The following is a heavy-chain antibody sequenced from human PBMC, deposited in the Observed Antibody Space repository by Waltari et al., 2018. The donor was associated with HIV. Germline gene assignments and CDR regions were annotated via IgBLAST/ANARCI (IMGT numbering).Heavy chain of an antibody. J-gene: IGHJ4*02. CDR2: IYYSGST. Sequence: QLQLQESGPGLVKPSETLSLTCTVSGGSISSSSYYWGWSRQTPGQGLEWIGSIYYSGSTYYNPSLKSRVTISVDTSKNQFSLKLSSVTAADTAVYYCARRIGYDSSGYYPDYWGQGTLVTVSS. CDR1: GGSISSSSYY. CDR3: ARRIGYDSSGYYPDY. V-gene: IGHV4-39*01. D-gene: IGHD3-22*01.